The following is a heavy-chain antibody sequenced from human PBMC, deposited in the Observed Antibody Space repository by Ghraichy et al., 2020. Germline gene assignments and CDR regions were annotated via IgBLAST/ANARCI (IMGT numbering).Heavy chain of an antibody. CDR3: AKVQGKKTYYDILTYYFDF. Sequence: GGSLRLSCSASGFTFSNYAMHWVRQAPGNGLEYVSAITSNGGYTYYADSVKGRFTVSRDNSKNTLFLQMSSLRAEDTAVYYCAKVQGKKTYYDILTYYFDFWGQGTLVTVS. J-gene: IGHJ4*02. D-gene: IGHD3-9*01. CDR1: GFTFSNYA. V-gene: IGHV3-64D*06. CDR2: ITSNGGYT.